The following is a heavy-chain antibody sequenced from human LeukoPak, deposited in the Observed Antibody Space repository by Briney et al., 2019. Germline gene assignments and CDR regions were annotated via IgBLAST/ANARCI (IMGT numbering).Heavy chain of an antibody. CDR2: IGGSGGST. CDR1: GFTFSTYA. CDR3: AKAGQWLANYYFDY. V-gene: IGHV3-23*01. Sequence: SGGSLRLSCAASGFTFSTYAMSWVRQAPGKGLEWVSAIGGSGGSTYYADSVKGRFTISRDNSQNTLYLQMNSLRAEDTAVYYCAKAGQWLANYYFDYWGQGTLVTVSS. D-gene: IGHD6-19*01. J-gene: IGHJ4*02.